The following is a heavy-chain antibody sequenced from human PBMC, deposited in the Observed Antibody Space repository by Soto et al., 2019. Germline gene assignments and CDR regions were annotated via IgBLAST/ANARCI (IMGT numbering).Heavy chain of an antibody. J-gene: IGHJ5*02. CDR3: ARKRETFREGWFDP. CDR1: GGSISSSSYY. V-gene: IGHV4-39*01. Sequence: SSETLSLTCTVSGGSISSSSYYWGWIRQPPGKGLEWIGSIYYSGSTYYNPSLKSRVTISVDTSKNQFSLKLSSVTAADTAVYYCARKRETFREGWFDPWGQGTLVTVSS. D-gene: IGHD1-26*01. CDR2: IYYSGST.